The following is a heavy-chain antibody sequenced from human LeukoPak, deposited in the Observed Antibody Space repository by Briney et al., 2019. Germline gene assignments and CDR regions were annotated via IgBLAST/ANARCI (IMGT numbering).Heavy chain of an antibody. V-gene: IGHV3-33*01. CDR3: AREVNGAYCFDY. Sequence: GGSLRLACAASGFTFSSYAMDWVRQAPGKGLEWVAVIWSDGSNKYYADSVEGRFTISRDNSKNTLHLQMDSLRAEDTAVYYCAREVNGAYCFDYWGQGTLVTVSS. CDR1: GFTFSSYA. D-gene: IGHD2-8*01. J-gene: IGHJ4*02. CDR2: IWSDGSNK.